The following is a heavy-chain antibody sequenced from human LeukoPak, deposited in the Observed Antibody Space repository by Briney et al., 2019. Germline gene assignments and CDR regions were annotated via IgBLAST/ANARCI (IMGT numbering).Heavy chain of an antibody. CDR2: INPNSGGA. D-gene: IGHD6-13*01. CDR3: ARGLGSSWFDP. J-gene: IGHJ5*02. Sequence: ASVKVSCKASGYTFTDYYLHWVRQAPGQGLEWMGWINPNSGGANFALNFQGRVTMTRATSISTAYMELSRLTSDDTAVYYCARGLGSSWFDPWGQGTLVTVSS. CDR1: GYTFTDYY. V-gene: IGHV1-2*02.